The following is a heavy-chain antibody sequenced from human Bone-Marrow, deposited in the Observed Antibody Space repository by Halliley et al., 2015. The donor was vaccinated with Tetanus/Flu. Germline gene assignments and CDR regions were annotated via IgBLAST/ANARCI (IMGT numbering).Heavy chain of an antibody. V-gene: IGHV4-61*01. CDR3: VTGAGWLPDY. CDR1: GGSVRSGSHY. D-gene: IGHD5-12*01. Sequence: TLSLTCAVSGGSVRSGSHYWTWIRQSPGKGLEWIAYIYHSGSTNYNPSLKSRVTISVDTSNNQFSLNLSSVTAADTALYYCVTGAGWLPDYWGQGTLVTVSS. J-gene: IGHJ4*02. CDR2: IYHSGST.